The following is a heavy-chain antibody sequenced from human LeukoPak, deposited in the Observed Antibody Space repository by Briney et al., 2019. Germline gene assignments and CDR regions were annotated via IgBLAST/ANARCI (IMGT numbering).Heavy chain of an antibody. CDR3: AKGYCSSTSCWPYFDY. CDR1: GFTFSSYG. CDR2: IWYGGSNK. J-gene: IGHJ4*02. V-gene: IGHV3-33*08. Sequence: PGRSLRLSCAASGFTFSSYGMHWVRQAPGKGLEWVAVIWYGGSNKYYADSVKGRFTISRDNSKNTLYLQMNSLRAEDTAVYYCAKGYCSSTSCWPYFDYWGQGTLVTVSS. D-gene: IGHD2-2*01.